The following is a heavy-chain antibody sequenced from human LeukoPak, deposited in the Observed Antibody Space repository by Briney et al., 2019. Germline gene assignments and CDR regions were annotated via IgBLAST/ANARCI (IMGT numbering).Heavy chain of an antibody. Sequence: GRSLRLSCVASGFSFSTHGMHWVRQAPGKGLDWVAIIWYDGSHINYADSVKGRFTISRDNSKNTLCLQMNSLRAEDTALYYCVRENGDYTFDCWGMGVLVSV. D-gene: IGHD4-17*01. CDR3: VRENGDYTFDC. J-gene: IGHJ4*02. CDR2: IWYDGSHI. CDR1: GFSFSTHG. V-gene: IGHV3-33*01.